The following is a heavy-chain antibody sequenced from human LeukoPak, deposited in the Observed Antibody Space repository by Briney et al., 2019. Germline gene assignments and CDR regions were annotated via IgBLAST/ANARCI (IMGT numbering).Heavy chain of an antibody. CDR3: AKSGGYGLIDY. V-gene: IGHV4-39*01. Sequence: SETLSLTCTVSGASVSGSAYYWGWIRQPPGKGLEWIGNIYYSGSTYYNESLESRVTISIDTSKNQFSLKLNSVTAADTAMYCCAKSGGYGLIDYWGQGTLVTVSS. D-gene: IGHD1-26*01. CDR2: IYYSGST. CDR1: GASVSGSAYY. J-gene: IGHJ4*02.